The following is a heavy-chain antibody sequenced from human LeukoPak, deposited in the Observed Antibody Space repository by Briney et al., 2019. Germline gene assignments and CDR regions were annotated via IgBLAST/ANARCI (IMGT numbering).Heavy chain of an antibody. D-gene: IGHD1-26*01. J-gene: IGHJ4*02. CDR3: ARGGGVGAPSGLDY. CDR1: GFIFSSYA. V-gene: IGHV3-23*01. Sequence: GGSLRLSCAASGFIFSSYAMSWVRQAPGKGLEWVSAISGSGGSTYYADSVKGRFTISRDNSKNTLYLQMNSLRAEDTAVYYCARGGGVGAPSGLDYWGQGTLVTVSS. CDR2: ISGSGGST.